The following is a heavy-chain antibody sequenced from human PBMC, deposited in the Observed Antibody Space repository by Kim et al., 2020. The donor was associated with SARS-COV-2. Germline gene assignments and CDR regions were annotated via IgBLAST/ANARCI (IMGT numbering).Heavy chain of an antibody. CDR1: GFTFSSYG. Sequence: GGSLRLSCAASGFTFSSYGMHWVRQAPGKGLEWVAVISYDGSNKYYADSVKGRFTISRDNSKNTLYLQMNSLRAEDTAVYYCAAGSSYPDVNYYGMDVWGQGTTVTVSS. V-gene: IGHV3-30*03. D-gene: IGHD2-15*01. J-gene: IGHJ6*02. CDR3: AAGSSYPDVNYYGMDV. CDR2: ISYDGSNK.